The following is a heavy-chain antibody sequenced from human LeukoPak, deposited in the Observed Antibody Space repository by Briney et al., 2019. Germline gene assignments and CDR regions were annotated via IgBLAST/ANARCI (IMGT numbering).Heavy chain of an antibody. J-gene: IGHJ6*03. Sequence: SVKVSCKASGGTFSGYAISWVRQAPGQGLEWMGGIIPIFGTANYAQKFQGRVTITTDESTSTAYMELSSLRSEDTAVYYCARGGYSSSWYYYYYMDVWGKGTTVTVSS. D-gene: IGHD6-13*01. CDR1: GGTFSGYA. V-gene: IGHV1-69*05. CDR2: IIPIFGTA. CDR3: ARGGYSSSWYYYYYMDV.